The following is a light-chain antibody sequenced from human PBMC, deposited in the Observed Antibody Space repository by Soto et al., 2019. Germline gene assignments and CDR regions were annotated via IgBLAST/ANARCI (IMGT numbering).Light chain of an antibody. CDR1: QSINKYY. Sequence: EIVLTQSPGTLSLSPRERATLSCRASQSINKYYLAWYQQKPGQAPRLLIYCASSRIPGIPDRFSGSESGTDFTLIISRLEPEDFAVYYCQQYGSSPPWTFGQGTHVAIK. J-gene: IGKJ1*01. V-gene: IGKV3-20*01. CDR3: QQYGSSPPWT. CDR2: CAS.